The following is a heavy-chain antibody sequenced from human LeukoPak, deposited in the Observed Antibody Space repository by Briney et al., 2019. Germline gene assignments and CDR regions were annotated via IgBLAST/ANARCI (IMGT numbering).Heavy chain of an antibody. D-gene: IGHD1-26*01. CDR2: IIPIFGTA. Sequence: ASVKVSCKASGGTFSSYAISWVRQAPGQGLEWMGGIIPIFGTANYAQKFQGRVTITADESTSTAYMELSSLRSEDTAVYYCAEDSGSYYPLSYWGQGTLVTVSS. CDR3: AEDSGSYYPLSY. V-gene: IGHV1-69*13. CDR1: GGTFSSYA. J-gene: IGHJ4*02.